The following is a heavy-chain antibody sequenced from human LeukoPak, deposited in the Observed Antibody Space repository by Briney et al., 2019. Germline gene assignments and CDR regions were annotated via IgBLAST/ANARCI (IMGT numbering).Heavy chain of an antibody. CDR3: ARDVTPYYYMDV. V-gene: IGHV1-46*01. CDR1: GYTFTSYY. Sequence: ASVKVSCKASGYTFTSYYMHWVRQAPGQGLEWMGIINPSGGSTSYAQKFQGRVTMTRDMSTSTVYMELSSLRSEDTAVYYCARDVTPYYYMDVWGKGTTVTISS. D-gene: IGHD3-16*02. J-gene: IGHJ6*03. CDR2: INPSGGST.